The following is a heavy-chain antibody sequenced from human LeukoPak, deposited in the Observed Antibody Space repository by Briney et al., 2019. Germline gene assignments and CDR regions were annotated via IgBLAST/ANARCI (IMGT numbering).Heavy chain of an antibody. V-gene: IGHV3-33*01. Sequence: PGRSLRLSCAASGFTFSNYDMHWVRQAPGKGLEWVSVIWFDGSNKYYADSVKGRFTISRDNSKNTLYLQMNSLRAEDTAVYYCASSAGALIDCWGQGTLGIVSS. CDR2: IWFDGSNK. CDR1: GFTFSNYD. CDR3: ASSAGALIDC. J-gene: IGHJ4*02. D-gene: IGHD6-19*01.